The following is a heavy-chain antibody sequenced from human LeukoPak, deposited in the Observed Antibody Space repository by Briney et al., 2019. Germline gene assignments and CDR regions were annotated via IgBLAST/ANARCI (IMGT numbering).Heavy chain of an antibody. CDR1: GGSISSYY. J-gene: IGHJ3*02. CDR3: ARVVGYYDSSGARDAFDI. CDR2: IYYSGSI. D-gene: IGHD3-22*01. V-gene: IGHV4-59*01. Sequence: SETLSLTCTVSGGSISSYYWSWIRQPPGKGLEWIGYIYYSGSINYNPSLKSRVTISVDTSKNQFSLKLSSVTAADTAVYHCARVVGYYDSSGARDAFDIWGQGTMVTVS.